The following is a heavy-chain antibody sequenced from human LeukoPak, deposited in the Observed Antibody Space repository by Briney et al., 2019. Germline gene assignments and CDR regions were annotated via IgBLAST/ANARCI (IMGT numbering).Heavy chain of an antibody. D-gene: IGHD3-22*01. CDR2: IYHSGST. CDR1: GGSISSSNW. V-gene: IGHV4-4*02. Sequence: SGTLSLTCAVSGGSISSSNWWSWVRQPPGKGLEWIGEIYHSGSTNYNPSLKSRVTISVDKSKNQSSLKLSSVTAADTAVYYCARGQGYYDSSGYYDDYWGQGTLVTVSS. J-gene: IGHJ4*02. CDR3: ARGQGYYDSSGYYDDY.